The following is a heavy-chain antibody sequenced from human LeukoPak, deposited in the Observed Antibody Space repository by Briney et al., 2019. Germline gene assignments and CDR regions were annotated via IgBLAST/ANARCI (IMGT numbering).Heavy chain of an antibody. D-gene: IGHD6-13*01. CDR1: GFTFGDYA. CDR2: ISSSSSTI. Sequence: GGSLRLSCTASGFTFGDYAMSWFRQAPGKGLEWVSYISSSSSTIYYADSVKGRFTISRDNAKNSLSLQMNSLRAEDTAVYYCARAIIAAASTEYWGQGTLVTVSS. J-gene: IGHJ4*02. V-gene: IGHV3-48*01. CDR3: ARAIIAAASTEY.